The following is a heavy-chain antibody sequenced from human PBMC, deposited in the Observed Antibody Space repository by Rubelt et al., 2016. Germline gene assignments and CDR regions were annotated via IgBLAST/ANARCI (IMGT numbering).Heavy chain of an antibody. Sequence: APGKGLEWVAVIWYDGSNKYYADSVKGRFTMSRDNSKKTLYLQMNSLRAEDTAVYYCARDLTSGYFDHWGQGTLVTVSS. D-gene: IGHD3-10*01. J-gene: IGHJ4*02. CDR2: IWYDGSNK. V-gene: IGHV3-33*01. CDR3: ARDLTSGYFDH.